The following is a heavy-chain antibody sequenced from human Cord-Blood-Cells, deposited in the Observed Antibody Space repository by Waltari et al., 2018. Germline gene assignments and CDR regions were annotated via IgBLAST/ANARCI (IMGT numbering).Heavy chain of an antibody. V-gene: IGHV4-30-4*08. J-gene: IGHJ4*02. CDR3: ARGRGGYSGSDDY. CDR1: GGSISSGDYY. CDR2: IYYVGAP. Sequence: QVQLQESGPGLVKPSQTLSLTCTVSGGSISSGDYYWSWIRQPPGKGLEWIGYIYYVGAPNSNPSLKSGFTIPLDRSKNQFSLKLGPVPPEDPAVYSCARGRGGYSGSDDYGAKGTLVPVS. D-gene: IGHD5-12*01.